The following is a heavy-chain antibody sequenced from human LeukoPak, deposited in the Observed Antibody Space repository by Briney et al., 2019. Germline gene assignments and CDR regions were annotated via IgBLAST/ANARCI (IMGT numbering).Heavy chain of an antibody. D-gene: IGHD3-22*01. CDR1: GYTFTSCY. V-gene: IGHV1-46*01. CDR2: INPSGGST. Sequence: ASVKVSCKASGYTFTSCYMHWVRQAPGQGLEWMGIINPSGGSTSYAQKFQGRVTMTRDMSTSTVYMELSSLRSEDTAVYYCARDPPQYYYDSSGYYPFDYWGQGTLVTVSS. CDR3: ARDPPQYYYDSSGYYPFDY. J-gene: IGHJ4*02.